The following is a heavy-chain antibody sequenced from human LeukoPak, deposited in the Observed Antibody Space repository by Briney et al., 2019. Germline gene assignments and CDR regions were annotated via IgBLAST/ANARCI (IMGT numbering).Heavy chain of an antibody. Sequence: ASVKVSCKASGYTFTGYYMHWVRQAPGQGLEWMGWINPNSGGTNYAQKFQGWVTMTRDTSISTAYMELSRLRSDDTAVYYCARRGEYYYDSSGYYYNWFDPWGQGTLVTVSS. CDR3: ARRGEYYYDSSGYYYNWFDP. J-gene: IGHJ5*02. CDR1: GYTFTGYY. CDR2: INPNSGGT. D-gene: IGHD3-22*01. V-gene: IGHV1-2*04.